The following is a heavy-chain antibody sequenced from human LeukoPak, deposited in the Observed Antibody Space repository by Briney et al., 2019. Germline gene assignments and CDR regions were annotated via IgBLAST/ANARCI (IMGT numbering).Heavy chain of an antibody. CDR1: GFTFSSYG. CDR3: AKARSQRYSSGWPHDAFDI. J-gene: IGHJ3*02. D-gene: IGHD6-19*01. Sequence: PGGSLRLSCAASGFTFSSYGMHWVRQAPGKGLEWVAVISYDGSNKYYADSVKGRFTISRDNSKNTLYLQMNSLRAEDTAVYYCAKARSQRYSSGWPHDAFDIWGQGTMVTVSS. V-gene: IGHV3-30*18. CDR2: ISYDGSNK.